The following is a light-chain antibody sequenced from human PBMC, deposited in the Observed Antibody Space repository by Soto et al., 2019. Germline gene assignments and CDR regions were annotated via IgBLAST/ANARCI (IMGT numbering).Light chain of an antibody. CDR2: GAS. CDR3: QQYGSSSYT. V-gene: IGKV3-20*01. J-gene: IGKJ2*01. Sequence: EIVLTQSPGTLSLSPGERATLSCRASQSVGSNYLAWYQQKLGQAPRLLIYGASSRATDIPHRFSGSGSGTDFTLTISRLEPEDFAVYYCQQYGSSSYTFGQGTKLEIK. CDR1: QSVGSNY.